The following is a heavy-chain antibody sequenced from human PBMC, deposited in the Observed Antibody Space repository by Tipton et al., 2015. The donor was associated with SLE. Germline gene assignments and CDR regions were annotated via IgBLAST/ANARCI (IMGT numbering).Heavy chain of an antibody. CDR3: ARDGFGYYGSPGRYFQH. D-gene: IGHD3-10*01. J-gene: IGHJ1*01. V-gene: IGHV4-59*01. CDR2: IYYSGST. CDR1: GGSISSYY. Sequence: TLSLTCTVSGGSISSYYWSWIRQPPGKGLEWIGYIYYSGSTNYNPSLKSRVTISVDTSKNQFSLKLSSVTAADTAVYYCARDGFGYYGSPGRYFQHWGQGNLVTVSS.